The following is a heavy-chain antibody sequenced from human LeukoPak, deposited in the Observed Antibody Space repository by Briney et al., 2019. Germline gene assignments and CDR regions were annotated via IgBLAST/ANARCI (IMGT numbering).Heavy chain of an antibody. D-gene: IGHD6-13*01. CDR2: IIPIFGTT. J-gene: IGHJ3*02. CDR1: GGTSYA. Sequence: SVKVSCKASGGTSYAMSWVRQASGQGLEWVGGIIPIFGTTHYAQKFQGRVTITTDESASTVYMELSSLRSEDTAVYYCAIPQTQQLAFDAFDIWGQGTMVTVSS. V-gene: IGHV1-69*05. CDR3: AIPQTQQLAFDAFDI.